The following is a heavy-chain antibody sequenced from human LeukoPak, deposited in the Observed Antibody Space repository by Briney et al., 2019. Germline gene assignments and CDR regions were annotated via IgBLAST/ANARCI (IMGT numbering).Heavy chain of an antibody. J-gene: IGHJ6*02. CDR1: GFTFDVYA. CDR2: ISWNSGSI. Sequence: PGRSLRLSCAASGFTFDVYAMHWVRQAPGKGVEWVSGISWNSGSIGYADSVKGRFTISRDNAKNSLYLQMNSLRAEDTALYYCAKDIGKGGPGGYYYGMDVWGQGTTVTVSS. V-gene: IGHV3-9*01. D-gene: IGHD1-26*01. CDR3: AKDIGKGGPGGYYYGMDV.